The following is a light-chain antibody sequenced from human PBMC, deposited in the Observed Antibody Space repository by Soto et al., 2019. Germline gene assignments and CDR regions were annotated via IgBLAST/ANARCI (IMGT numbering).Light chain of an antibody. CDR2: GES. Sequence: DIQMTQSPSSLSASVGDRVTITCRASQSVSSYLNWYQQKPGKAPNLLIYGESTLQSGVPSRFSGTGSGTDFTLTINSLQPEDFTTYYCQQTYSIPWTFGQGTKVEI. CDR3: QQTYSIPWT. CDR1: QSVSSY. V-gene: IGKV1-39*01. J-gene: IGKJ1*01.